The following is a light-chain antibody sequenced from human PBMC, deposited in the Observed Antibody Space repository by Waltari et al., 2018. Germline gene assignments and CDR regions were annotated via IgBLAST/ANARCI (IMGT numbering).Light chain of an antibody. CDR1: QSVSSNY. Sequence: SLSPGERATLSCRASQSVSSNYLAWYQQKPGQAPRLLIYGASSRATGIPDRFSGSGSGTDFTLTISRVEPEDFAVYYCQQYSSSPNTFGQGTKLEIK. CDR3: QQYSSSPNT. CDR2: GAS. V-gene: IGKV3-20*01. J-gene: IGKJ2*01.